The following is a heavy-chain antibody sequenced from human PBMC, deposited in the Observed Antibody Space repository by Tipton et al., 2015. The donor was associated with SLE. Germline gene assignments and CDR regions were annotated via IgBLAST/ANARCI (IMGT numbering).Heavy chain of an antibody. CDR3: ARGRKVGALGY. CDR2: INHSGST. V-gene: IGHV4-34*01. CDR1: GGSFSGYY. J-gene: IGHJ4*02. D-gene: IGHD1-26*01. Sequence: TLSLTCAVYGGSFSGYYWSWIRQPPGKGLEWIGEINHSGSTNYNPSLKSRVTISVDTSKNQFSLKLSSVTAADTAVYYCARGRKVGALGYWGQGTLVTVSS.